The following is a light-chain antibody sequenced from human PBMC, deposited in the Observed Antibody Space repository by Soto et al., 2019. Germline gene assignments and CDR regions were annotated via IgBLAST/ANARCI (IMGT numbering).Light chain of an antibody. Sequence: EILMTQSPATLSVSPGERATLSCRASQSVSSNLAWYQQKPGQAPRLLIYDASSRATGVPDRFSGSGSGTDFTLTISRLEPEDFAVYYCQQYGRTFGQGTKVDIK. J-gene: IGKJ1*01. CDR2: DAS. CDR1: QSVSSN. V-gene: IGKV3-20*01. CDR3: QQYGRT.